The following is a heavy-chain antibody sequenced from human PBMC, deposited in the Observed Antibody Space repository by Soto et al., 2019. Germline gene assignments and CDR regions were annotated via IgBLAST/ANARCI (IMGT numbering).Heavy chain of an antibody. CDR1: GFTFSDYA. CDR3: VRDDVGVGIDY. D-gene: IGHD1-26*01. Sequence: GGSLRLSCAASGFTFSDYAMHWVRQAPGKGLEWVAVVSSEGRNTTYADSVKGRFTISRDNSKNTVYLQMTSLRAEDTAVYYCVRDDVGVGIDYWGLGTLVTVSS. J-gene: IGHJ4*02. CDR2: VSSEGRNT. V-gene: IGHV3-30*04.